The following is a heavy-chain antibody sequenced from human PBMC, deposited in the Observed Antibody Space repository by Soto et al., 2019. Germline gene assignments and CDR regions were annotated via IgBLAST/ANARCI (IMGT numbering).Heavy chain of an antibody. V-gene: IGHV4-31*03. Sequence: QVQLQESGPGLVEASQTLSLTCTVSGATISSGGFYWSWIRQRPGKGLEWMGHIYYTGTTSYNPSLNSRVTISLDMSSNQFSLKLRSVTAADTAKYFCARDDSFYGEPGYGMNVWGQGTTVTVSS. CDR1: GATISSGGFY. D-gene: IGHD4-17*01. J-gene: IGHJ6*02. CDR2: IYYTGTT. CDR3: ARDDSFYGEPGYGMNV.